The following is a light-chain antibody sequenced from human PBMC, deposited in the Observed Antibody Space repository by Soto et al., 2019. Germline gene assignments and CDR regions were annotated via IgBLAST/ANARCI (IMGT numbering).Light chain of an antibody. CDR2: DVT. CDR3: SSFTTSSTRV. Sequence: QSVLAQPASVSGSPGQSITISCTGSNSDVGGYDYVSWYQHHPGKAPKLIIYDVTNRPSGVSNRFSGSKSGNTASLTISGLQAEDEAYYYCSSFTTSSTRVFGTGTKVTV. CDR1: NSDVGGYDY. V-gene: IGLV2-14*03. J-gene: IGLJ1*01.